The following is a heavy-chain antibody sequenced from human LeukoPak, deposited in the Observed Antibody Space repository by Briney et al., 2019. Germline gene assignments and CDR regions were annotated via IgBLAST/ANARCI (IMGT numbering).Heavy chain of an antibody. CDR3: ARLSGSFLDY. CDR1: GFTFSRDG. CDR2: VWYDGSKK. D-gene: IGHD1-26*01. Sequence: GRSLRLSCAASGFTFSRDGMHWVRQAPGKGLEWVAVVWYDGSKKYYADSVKGRFTISRDNSKNTLYLQMNSLRAEDTAVYYCARLSGSFLDYWGQGTLVTVSS. J-gene: IGHJ4*02. V-gene: IGHV3-33*01.